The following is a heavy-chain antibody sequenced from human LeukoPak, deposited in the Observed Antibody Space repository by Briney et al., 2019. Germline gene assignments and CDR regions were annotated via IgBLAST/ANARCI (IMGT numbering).Heavy chain of an antibody. V-gene: IGHV4-59*01. CDR1: GGSISSYY. J-gene: IGHJ6*02. CDR3: ARAGYDFWSGPYGMDV. D-gene: IGHD3-3*01. CDR2: IYYSGST. Sequence: SETLSLTCTVSGGSISSYYWSWIRQPPGKGLEWIGYIYYSGSTNYNPSLKSRVTISVDTSKNQFSLKLSSVTAADTAVYYCARAGYDFWSGPYGMDVWGQGTLVTVSS.